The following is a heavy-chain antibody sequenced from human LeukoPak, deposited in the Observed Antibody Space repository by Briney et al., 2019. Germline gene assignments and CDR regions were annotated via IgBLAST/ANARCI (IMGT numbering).Heavy chain of an antibody. CDR2: ISGRGGDT. V-gene: IGHV3-23*01. Sequence: GGSLRLSCAASGFTFSSYAMSWVRQAPGKGLEWVSGISGRGGDTYYADSVKGRFTISRDNSKNTLYLQMNSLRAEDTALYYCATYDSGGFYFYTHGYWGQGTLVTVSS. CDR1: GFTFSSYA. CDR3: ATYDSGGFYFYTHGY. D-gene: IGHD3-22*01. J-gene: IGHJ4*01.